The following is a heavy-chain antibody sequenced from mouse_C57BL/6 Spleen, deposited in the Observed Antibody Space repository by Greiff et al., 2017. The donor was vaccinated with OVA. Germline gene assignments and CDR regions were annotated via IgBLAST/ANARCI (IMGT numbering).Heavy chain of an antibody. J-gene: IGHJ2*01. D-gene: IGHD1-1*01. CDR1: GYTFTSYW. CDR3: ARRISYGSPFDY. Sequence: VQLQQSGAELVKPGASVKLSCKASGYTFTSYWMQWVKQRPGQGLEWIGEIDPSDSYTNYNQKFKGKATLTVDTSSSTAYMQLSSLTSEDSAVYYCARRISYGSPFDYWGQGTTLTVSS. CDR2: IDPSDSYT. V-gene: IGHV1-50*01.